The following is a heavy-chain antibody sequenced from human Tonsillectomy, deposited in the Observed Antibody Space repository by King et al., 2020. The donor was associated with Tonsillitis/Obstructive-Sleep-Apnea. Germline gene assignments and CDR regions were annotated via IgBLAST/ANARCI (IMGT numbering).Heavy chain of an antibody. CDR3: AREGVTVTREGVSYYYGMDV. J-gene: IGHJ6*02. Sequence: DVQLVESGGGLVQPGGSLRLSCAASGFTFSSYEMNWVRQAPGKGLEWVSYISTRGSPIYYADSVKGRFTISRDNAKNSLYLQMNSLRAEDTAVYYCAREGVTVTREGVSYYYGMDVWGQGTTVTVSS. CDR2: ISTRGSPI. V-gene: IGHV3-48*03. D-gene: IGHD4-17*01. CDR1: GFTFSSYE.